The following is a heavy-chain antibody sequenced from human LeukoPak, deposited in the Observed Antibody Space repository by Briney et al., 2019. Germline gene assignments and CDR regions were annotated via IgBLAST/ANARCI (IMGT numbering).Heavy chain of an antibody. J-gene: IGHJ4*02. CDR1: GFTFSSYW. CDR3: AREVEGDYALGY. D-gene: IGHD4-17*01. V-gene: IGHV3-74*01. CDR2: INSDGSST. Sequence: PGGSLRLSCAASGFTFSSYWMHWVRRAPGKGLVWVSRINSDGSSTSYADSVKGRFTISRDNAKNTLYLQMNSLRAEDTAVYYCAREVEGDYALGYWGQGTLVTVSS.